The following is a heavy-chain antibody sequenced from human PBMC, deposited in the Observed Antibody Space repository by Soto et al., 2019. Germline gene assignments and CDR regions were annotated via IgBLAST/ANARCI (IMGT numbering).Heavy chain of an antibody. D-gene: IGHD2-15*01. J-gene: IGHJ4*02. CDR1: GFTFSSYA. CDR3: ARAYCSGGSCYRDYFDY. V-gene: IGHV3-30-3*01. Sequence: PGGSLRLSCAASGFTFSSYAMHWVRQAPGKGLEWVAVISYDGSNKYYADSVKGRFTISRDNSKNTLYLQMNSLRAEDTAVYYCARAYCSGGSCYRDYFDYWGQGTLVTVSS. CDR2: ISYDGSNK.